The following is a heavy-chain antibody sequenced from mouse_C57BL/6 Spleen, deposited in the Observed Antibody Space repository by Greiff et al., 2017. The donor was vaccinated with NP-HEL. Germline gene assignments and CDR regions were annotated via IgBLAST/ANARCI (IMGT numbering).Heavy chain of an antibody. CDR3: AREGNWDYFDY. Sequence: EVQVVESGGGLVKPGGSLKLSCAASGFTFSSYAMSWVRQAPEKGLEWVAYISSGSSTIYYADTVKGRFTISRDNAKNTLFLQMTSLRSEDTAMYYCAREGNWDYFDYWGQGTTLTVSS. J-gene: IGHJ2*01. V-gene: IGHV5-17*01. CDR1: GFTFSSYA. D-gene: IGHD4-1*01. CDR2: ISSGSSTI.